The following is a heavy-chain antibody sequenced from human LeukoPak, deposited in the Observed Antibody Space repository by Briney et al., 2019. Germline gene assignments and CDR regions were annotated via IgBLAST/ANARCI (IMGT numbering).Heavy chain of an antibody. D-gene: IGHD6-13*01. J-gene: IGHJ5*02. V-gene: IGHV3-30*04. CDR2: ISYDGSQH. CDR3: ARDPSSAPYSTYWAANYFDP. CDR1: GFTFSTSA. Sequence: PGRSLRLSCAASGFTFSTSAMHWVRQTPGKGLEWVALISYDGSQHYLADSLKGRFTISRDNSKNTLYLQMTSLRLDDTAIYYCARDPSSAPYSTYWAANYFDPWGQGTLVTVSS.